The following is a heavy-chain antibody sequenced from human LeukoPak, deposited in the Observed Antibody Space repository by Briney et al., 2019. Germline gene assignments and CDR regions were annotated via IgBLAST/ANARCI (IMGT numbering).Heavy chain of an antibody. J-gene: IGHJ4*02. V-gene: IGHV3-30*18. CDR1: GFTFSSYG. D-gene: IGHD4-17*01. CDR3: AKRRTTVITMDYFDY. CDR2: ISYDGSNK. Sequence: GGSLRLSCAASGFTFSSYGMHWVRQAPGKGLEWVAVISYDGSNKYYADSVKGRFTISRDNSKNTLYLQMSSLRAEDTAVYYCAKRRTTVITMDYFDYWGQGTLVTVSS.